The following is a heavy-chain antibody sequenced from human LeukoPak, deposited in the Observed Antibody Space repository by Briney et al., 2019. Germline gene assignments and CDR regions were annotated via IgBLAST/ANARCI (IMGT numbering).Heavy chain of an antibody. V-gene: IGHV4-59*01. J-gene: IGHJ5*02. CDR3: ARVSYYDSSGYNWFGP. CDR2: IYYSGST. Sequence: SETLSLTCTVSGGSISSYYWSWIRQPPGKGLEWIGYIYYSGSTNYNPSLKSRVTISVDTSKNQFSLKLSSVTAADTAVYYCARVSYYDSSGYNWFGPWGQGTLVTVSS. CDR1: GGSISSYY. D-gene: IGHD3-22*01.